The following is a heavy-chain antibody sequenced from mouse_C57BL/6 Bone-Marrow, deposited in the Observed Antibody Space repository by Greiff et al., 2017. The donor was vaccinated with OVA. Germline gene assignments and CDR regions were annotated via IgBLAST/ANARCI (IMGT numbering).Heavy chain of an antibody. J-gene: IGHJ1*03. CDR2: ISNGGGST. CDR1: GFTFSDYY. D-gene: IGHD2-3*01. CDR3: ARHRWSYWYFDV. V-gene: IGHV5-12*01. Sequence: EVQLMESGGGLVQPGGSLKLSCAASGFTFSDYYMYWVRQTPEKRLVWVAYISNGGGSTYYPDTVKGRFTISRDNAKNTLYLQMSRLKSEDTAMYYCARHRWSYWYFDVWGTGTTVTVSS.